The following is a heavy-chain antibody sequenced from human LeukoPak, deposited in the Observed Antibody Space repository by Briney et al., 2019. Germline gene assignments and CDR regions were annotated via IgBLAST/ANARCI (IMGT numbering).Heavy chain of an antibody. CDR3: AKLIGYCTVGSCYHDNFDV. Sequence: PGGSLRLSCAASGFTFSSYAMSWVRQAPGKGLEWVSALDGSGAFSAYGDSVKGRFTISRDNSKNAVYLQMRSLRAEDTALYFCAKLIGYCTVGSCYHDNFDVWGQGTMVTISS. CDR2: LDGSGAFS. V-gene: IGHV3-23*01. J-gene: IGHJ3*01. CDR1: GFTFSSYA. D-gene: IGHD2-15*01.